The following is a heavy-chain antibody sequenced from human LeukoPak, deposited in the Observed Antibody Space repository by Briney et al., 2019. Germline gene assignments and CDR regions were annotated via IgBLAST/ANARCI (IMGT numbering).Heavy chain of an antibody. CDR3: AREGDYYDFWSGYSFDY. CDR2: IKQDGSEK. Sequence: PGGSLRLSCAASGFTFDDYGMSWVRQAPGKGLEWVANIKQDGSEKYYVDSVKGRFTISRDNAKNSLYLQMNSLRAEDTAVYYCAREGDYYDFWSGYSFDYWGQGTLVTVSS. J-gene: IGHJ4*02. V-gene: IGHV3-7*03. CDR1: GFTFDDYG. D-gene: IGHD3-3*01.